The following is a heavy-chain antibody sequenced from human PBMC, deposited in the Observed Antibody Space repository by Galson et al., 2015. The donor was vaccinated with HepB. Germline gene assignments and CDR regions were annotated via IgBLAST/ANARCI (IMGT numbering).Heavy chain of an antibody. J-gene: IGHJ4*02. Sequence: SLRLSCAASGFTFSSYAMSWVRQAPGKGLEWVSAISGRGGSTYYADSVKGRFTISRDNSKNTLYLQMNSLRAEDTAVYYCAKDTTYDFWSGYPGGYFDYWGQGTLVTVSS. CDR2: ISGRGGST. CDR3: AKDTTYDFWSGYPGGYFDY. V-gene: IGHV3-23*01. CDR1: GFTFSSYA. D-gene: IGHD3-3*01.